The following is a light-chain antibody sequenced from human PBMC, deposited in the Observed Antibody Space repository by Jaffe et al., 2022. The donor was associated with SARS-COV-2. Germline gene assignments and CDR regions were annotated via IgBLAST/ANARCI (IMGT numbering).Light chain of an antibody. CDR1: SSDVGSYNY. V-gene: IGLV2-14*01. CDR2: EVS. Sequence: QSALTQPASVSGSPGQSITISCTGTSSDVGSYNYVYWYQQHPGKAPKLVISEVSDRPSGVSNRFSGSKSGNTASLTISGLQAEDEADYYCSSYTSSNTWVFGGGTKVAVL. J-gene: IGLJ3*02. CDR3: SSYTSSNTWV.